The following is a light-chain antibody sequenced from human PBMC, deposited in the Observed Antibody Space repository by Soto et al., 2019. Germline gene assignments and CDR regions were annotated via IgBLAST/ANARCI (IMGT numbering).Light chain of an antibody. CDR3: QQYNNWPPIT. CDR2: GAS. CDR1: QSVSTN. V-gene: IGKV3-15*01. J-gene: IGKJ5*01. Sequence: EIVMMQFPATLSVSPGERATLSCRTSQSVSTNVAWYQQKPGLAPRLLIYGASTRATGIPARFSGSGSGTEFTLTISSLQSEDFVVYYCQQYNNWPPITFGQGTRLEIK.